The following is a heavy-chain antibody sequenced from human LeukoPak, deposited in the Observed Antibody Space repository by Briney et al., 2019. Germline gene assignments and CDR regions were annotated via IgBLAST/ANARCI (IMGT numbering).Heavy chain of an antibody. Sequence: SETLSLTCTVSGGSISSYYWSWIRQPAGKGLEWIGRIYTSGSTNYNPSLKSRVTMSVDTSKNQFSLKLSSVTAVDTAVYYCARDPSGYSYGLVWFDPWGQGTLVTVSS. CDR1: GGSISSYY. V-gene: IGHV4-4*07. J-gene: IGHJ5*02. D-gene: IGHD5-18*01. CDR2: IYTSGST. CDR3: ARDPSGYSYGLVWFDP.